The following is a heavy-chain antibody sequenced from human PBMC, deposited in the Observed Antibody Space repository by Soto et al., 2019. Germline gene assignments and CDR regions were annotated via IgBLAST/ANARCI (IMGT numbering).Heavy chain of an antibody. CDR2: ISYDGSNK. D-gene: IGHD3-3*01. Sequence: HPGGSMELSCAASGFPFKSWAVHWVRQAPGKGLEWVEVISYDGSNKYYADSAKGRFTISRDNSKNTLYLQMNSLRAEDTAAYYCAKDFWSGYYGGGGNYGMDVWGQGTTVTVSS. CDR3: AKDFWSGYYGGGGNYGMDV. V-gene: IGHV3-30*18. CDR1: GFPFKSWA. J-gene: IGHJ6*02.